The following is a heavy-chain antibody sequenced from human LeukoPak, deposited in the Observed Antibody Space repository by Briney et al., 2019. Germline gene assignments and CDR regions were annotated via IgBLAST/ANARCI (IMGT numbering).Heavy chain of an antibody. V-gene: IGHV3-7*03. CDR1: GFSFNNYR. D-gene: IGHD3-10*01. Sequence: PGGSLRLSCVASGFSFNNYRMTWVRQAPGKGLEWVANIKQDGSEKQYVDSVKGRFAISRDNAKKSLYLQINTLRAEDTAVYYCAKDDSSSDGSRYYFDYWGQGSLVTVSS. CDR3: AKDDSSSDGSRYYFDY. J-gene: IGHJ4*02. CDR2: IKQDGSEK.